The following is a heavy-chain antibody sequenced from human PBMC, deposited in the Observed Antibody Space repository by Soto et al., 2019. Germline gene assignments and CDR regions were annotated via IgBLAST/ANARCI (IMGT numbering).Heavy chain of an antibody. D-gene: IGHD3-10*01. V-gene: IGHV1-2*02. Sequence: ASVKVSCKTSGYTFTGQYVHWVRLAPGQGLEWMGCINPYSGTTNYGENFEGGVTVTRDTSLSTVYMELDRLRSDDTAVYYCARGQDMGTYSRVLAYWGQGTLVTVS. CDR1: GYTFTGQY. J-gene: IGHJ4*02. CDR3: ARGQDMGTYSRVLAY. CDR2: INPYSGTT.